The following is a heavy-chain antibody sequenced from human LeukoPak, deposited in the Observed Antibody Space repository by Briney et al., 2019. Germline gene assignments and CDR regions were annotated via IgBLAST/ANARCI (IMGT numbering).Heavy chain of an antibody. CDR3: ARVFGAVDGPYYYYMDV. D-gene: IGHD4/OR15-4a*01. CDR2: ISAKNGNT. CDR1: GYTFTSYG. J-gene: IGHJ6*03. Sequence: ASVKVSCKASGYTFTSYGISWVRQAPGQGLEWMGWISAKNGNTNYAQKLQGRVTMTTDTSTSTAYMEVTSLRSDDTAVYYCARVFGAVDGPYYYYMDVWAKGTTVTVSS. V-gene: IGHV1-18*01.